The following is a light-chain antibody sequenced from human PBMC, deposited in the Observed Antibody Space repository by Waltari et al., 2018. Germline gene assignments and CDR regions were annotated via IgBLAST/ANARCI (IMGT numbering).Light chain of an antibody. Sequence: DIQMTQSPSSVSASVGDRVTITSRASQYVGRWLAWYQQETGKTPKLLIYGASVLQSGVPSRFRASGYGTDFTLTISSLQPEDFATYYCQQASNFPRTFGQGTRVEV. J-gene: IGKJ1*01. CDR2: GAS. CDR3: QQASNFPRT. CDR1: QYVGRW. V-gene: IGKV1-12*01.